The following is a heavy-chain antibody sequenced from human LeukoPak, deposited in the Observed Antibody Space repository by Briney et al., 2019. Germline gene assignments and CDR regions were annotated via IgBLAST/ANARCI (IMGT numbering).Heavy chain of an antibody. D-gene: IGHD4-17*01. Sequence: PSETLSLTCTVSNGSNSIYYCSWVRQPAGKGREGIGRISASGSTNYNPSLKSRVTMSLDTSKNQFSLKLSSVTAADTAVYYCAREITVTRPFDYWGPGTLVTVSS. CDR2: ISASGST. J-gene: IGHJ4*02. V-gene: IGHV4-4*07. CDR3: AREITVTRPFDY. CDR1: NGSNSIYY.